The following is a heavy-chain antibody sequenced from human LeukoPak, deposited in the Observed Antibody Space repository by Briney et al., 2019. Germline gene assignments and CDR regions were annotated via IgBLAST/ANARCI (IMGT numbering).Heavy chain of an antibody. CDR2: SRNKANKYTN. J-gene: IGHJ4*02. CDR1: EVTLSDHF. CDR3: ARVSTTVAGSDYLDY. V-gene: IGHV3-72*01. D-gene: IGHD6-19*01. Sequence: GGSLRLSCAASEVTLSDHFMDWVRQAPGKGLEWIGRSRNKANKYTNEYAASVQGRFAISRDDSKNSLYLQMNSLKTEDTAVYYCARVSTTVAGSDYLDYWGQGTQVTISS.